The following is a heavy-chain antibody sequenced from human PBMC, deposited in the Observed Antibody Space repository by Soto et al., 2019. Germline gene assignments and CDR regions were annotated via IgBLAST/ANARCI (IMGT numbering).Heavy chain of an antibody. V-gene: IGHV1-69*06. J-gene: IGHJ4*02. Sequence: QERLVQSGAEVRQPGSSVKVSCKVTGGTSTRYAINWVRQAPGQGLEWMGGIVPMFGTSKYAQKLQGRVTITADTSTNIAYMELRSLRSEDTAVYYCNRGSEYDLWSGYLWGQGTLVSVSS. CDR1: GGTSTRYA. CDR3: NRGSEYDLWSGYL. D-gene: IGHD3-3*01. CDR2: IVPMFGTS.